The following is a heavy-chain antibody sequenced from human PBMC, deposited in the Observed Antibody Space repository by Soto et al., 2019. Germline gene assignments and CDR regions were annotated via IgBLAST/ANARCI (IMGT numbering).Heavy chain of an antibody. J-gene: IGHJ4*02. D-gene: IGHD6-13*01. CDR2: IWYDGSNK. V-gene: IGHV3-33*01. Sequence: PGGSLRLSCAASGFTFSSYGMHWVRQAPGKGLEWVAVIWYDGSNKYYADSVKGRFTISRDNSKNTLYLQMNSLRAEDTAVYYCAASPPGYSSSWGSAGYYFDHWGQGTLVTVSS. CDR1: GFTFSSYG. CDR3: AASPPGYSSSWGSAGYYFDH.